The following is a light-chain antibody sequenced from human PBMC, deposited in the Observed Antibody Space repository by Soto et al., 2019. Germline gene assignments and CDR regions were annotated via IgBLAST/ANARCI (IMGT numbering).Light chain of an antibody. CDR1: QSISSY. Sequence: DIQMTQSPSSLSASLGDRVTITCRASQSISSYLNWYHQRPGKAPKLLIYAASNLQSGVPSRFSGSGSGTDFTLTISSLQPEDFATYYCQQSYSTPRTFGQGTKLEIK. V-gene: IGKV1-39*01. CDR3: QQSYSTPRT. CDR2: AAS. J-gene: IGKJ2*01.